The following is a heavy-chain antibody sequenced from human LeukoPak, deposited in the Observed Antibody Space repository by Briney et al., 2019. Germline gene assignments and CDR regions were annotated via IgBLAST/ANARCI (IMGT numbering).Heavy chain of an antibody. CDR1: GFTFSTYA. Sequence: PGGSLRLSCAASGFTFSTYAMNWVRQAPGKGLEWVSAISGSGGSTYYADSVKGRFTISRDNSKNTLYLQMNSLRAEDTAVYYCAKSRDFGVVNWFDPWGQGTLVTVSS. D-gene: IGHD3-3*01. CDR2: ISGSGGST. V-gene: IGHV3-23*01. J-gene: IGHJ5*02. CDR3: AKSRDFGVVNWFDP.